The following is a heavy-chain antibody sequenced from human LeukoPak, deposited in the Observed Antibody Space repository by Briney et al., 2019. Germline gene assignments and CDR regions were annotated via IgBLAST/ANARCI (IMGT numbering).Heavy chain of an antibody. D-gene: IGHD5-18*01. CDR1: GFTFRSDS. Sequence: PGGSLRLSCVASGFTFRSDSMNWVRQAPGKGLEWVSYISSSGSTIYYADAVKGRFTISRDNAKNSLYLQMSSLRDEDTAVYYCATVAMEDWYFDLWGRGTLVTVSS. CDR2: ISSSGSTI. V-gene: IGHV3-48*02. CDR3: ATVAMEDWYFDL. J-gene: IGHJ2*01.